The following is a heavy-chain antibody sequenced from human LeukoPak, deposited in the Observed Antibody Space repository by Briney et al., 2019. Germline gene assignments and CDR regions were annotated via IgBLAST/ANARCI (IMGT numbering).Heavy chain of an antibody. CDR2: VSYSGST. V-gene: IGHV4-59*01. CDR1: GGSISNYY. J-gene: IGHJ4*02. CDR3: ARGVRVAAAGKYYFDY. D-gene: IGHD6-13*01. Sequence: RTSETLSLICTVSGGSISNYYWNWIRQPPGKGLEWIGYVSYSGSTNYNPSLKSRVTISLYTSKNQFSLKLSSVTAADTAVYYCARGVRVAAAGKYYFDYWGQGTLVTVSS.